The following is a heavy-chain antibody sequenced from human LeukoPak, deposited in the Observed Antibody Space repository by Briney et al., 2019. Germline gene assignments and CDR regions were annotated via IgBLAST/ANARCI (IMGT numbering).Heavy chain of an antibody. V-gene: IGHV3-30-3*01. CDR1: GFTFSSYA. CDR2: ISYDGSNK. D-gene: IGHD3-22*01. J-gene: IGHJ4*02. Sequence: HPGRSLRLSCAASGFTFSSYAMHWVRQAPGKGLEWVAVISYDGSNKYYADSVKGRFTISRDNSKNTLYLQMNSLRAEDTAVYYCARDPWGLGTMSPYYWGQGTLVTVSS. CDR3: ARDPWGLGTMSPYY.